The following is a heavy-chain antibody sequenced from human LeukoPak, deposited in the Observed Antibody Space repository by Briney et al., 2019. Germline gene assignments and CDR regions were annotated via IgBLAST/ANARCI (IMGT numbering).Heavy chain of an antibody. CDR3: AKEGSSGWYDYYGLEV. V-gene: IGHV3-23*01. D-gene: IGHD6-19*01. Sequence: PGGPLRLSCAASGFTFSSYAMSWVRQAPGKGPEWVSVINGGGDDTYYADSVKGRFTISRDNSKHTLYLQMTSLGVGDTAVYYCAKEGSSGWYDYYGLEVWGQGTTVTVSS. J-gene: IGHJ6*02. CDR2: INGGGDDT. CDR1: GFTFSSYA.